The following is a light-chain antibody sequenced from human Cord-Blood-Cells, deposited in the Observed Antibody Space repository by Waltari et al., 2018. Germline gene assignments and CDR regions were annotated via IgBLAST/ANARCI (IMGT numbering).Light chain of an antibody. CDR3: QQYNSYST. V-gene: IGKV1-5*01. CDR1: QSISSW. J-gene: IGKJ4*01. Sequence: DSQMTESPSTLSASVVDRVTITCRASQSISSWLAWYQQKPGKAPKLLIYDASSLESGVPARFSGSGSGTEFTLTISSLEPEDFAAYYCQQYNSYSTFGEGTKVEIK. CDR2: DAS.